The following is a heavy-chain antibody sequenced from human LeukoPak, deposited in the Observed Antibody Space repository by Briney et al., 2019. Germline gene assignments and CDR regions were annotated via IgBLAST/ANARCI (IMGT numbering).Heavy chain of an antibody. V-gene: IGHV3-23*01. CDR1: GFIYSSYV. CDR3: ARINYYDGRGFYRDY. CDR2: YNGSGNRT. J-gene: IGHJ4*02. Sequence: GGSLSLSCAASGFIYSSYVMSWVSHPRGEGLEWFSGYNGSGNRTYYADSVKGLYTISRDDSENTLHVQMNRLRGEDTAVYYCARINYYDGRGFYRDYWGQGTLVTVSS. D-gene: IGHD3-22*01.